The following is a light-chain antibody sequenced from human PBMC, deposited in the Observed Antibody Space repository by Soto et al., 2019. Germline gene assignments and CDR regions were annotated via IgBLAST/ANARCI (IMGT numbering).Light chain of an antibody. CDR2: AAS. CDR3: QQADSFPHT. CDR1: RGISNW. V-gene: IGKV1-12*01. Sequence: DIQLTQSPSSVSASVGDRVTITCRASRGISNWLAWYQQKPGKAPRLLIFAASSLQSGVPSRFSGRRSETDFTLTISSLQPEDCATYLCQQADSFPHTFGGRTKVEIK. J-gene: IGKJ4*01.